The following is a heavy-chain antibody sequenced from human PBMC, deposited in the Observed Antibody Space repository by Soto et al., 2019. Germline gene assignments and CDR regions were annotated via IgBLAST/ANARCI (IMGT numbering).Heavy chain of an antibody. J-gene: IGHJ6*02. CDR3: ARPLPSGRNNGIDV. V-gene: IGHV3-53*01. Sequence: EVPLVESGGGLIQPGGSLRLSCTASGLSVRNNYMSWVRQAAGMGVEWVSVIYNDGTTYYADSVKCRFTISRDTSKNTLSLQMDSLRAEDTAVYYCARPLPSGRNNGIDVWGQGTTVTVSS. CDR2: IYNDGTT. D-gene: IGHD3-10*01. CDR1: GLSVRNNY.